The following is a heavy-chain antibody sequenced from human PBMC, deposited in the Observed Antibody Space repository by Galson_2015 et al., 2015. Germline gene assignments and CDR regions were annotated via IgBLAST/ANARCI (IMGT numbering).Heavy chain of an antibody. CDR2: INHSGST. V-gene: IGHV4-39*07. CDR1: GGSISSGGYY. CDR3: ARDLYYYDSSGYSDAREYYYMDV. J-gene: IGHJ6*03. Sequence: ETLSLTCTVSGGSISSGGYYWSWIRQPPGKGLEWIGEINHSGSTNYNPSLKSRVTISVDKSKNQFSLKLSSVTAADTAVYYCARDLYYYDSSGYSDAREYYYMDVWGKGTTVTVSS. D-gene: IGHD3-22*01.